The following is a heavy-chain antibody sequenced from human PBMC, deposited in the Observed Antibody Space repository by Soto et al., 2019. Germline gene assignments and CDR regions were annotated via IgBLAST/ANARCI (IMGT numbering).Heavy chain of an antibody. CDR1: GGTFSSYA. Sequence: SVKVSCKASGGTFSSYAISWVRQAPGQGLEWMGGIIPIFGTANYAQKFQGRVTITADKSTSTAYMELSSLRSEDTAVYYCARSRKLRFLEWLLSHGWFDPLGQVTLVIFSS. CDR2: IIPIFGTA. J-gene: IGHJ5*02. D-gene: IGHD3-3*01. CDR3: ARSRKLRFLEWLLSHGWFDP. V-gene: IGHV1-69*06.